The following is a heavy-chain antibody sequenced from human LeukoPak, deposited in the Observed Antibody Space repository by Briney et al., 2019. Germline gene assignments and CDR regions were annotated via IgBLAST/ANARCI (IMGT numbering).Heavy chain of an antibody. CDR3: ARWDSGYYGDAFDI. J-gene: IGHJ3*02. Sequence: SETLSLTCTVSGGSISTYYWSWIRQSAGKGLEWIGRIYSSGSTNYNPSLKSRVTISVDMSKNQFSLKLSSVTAADTAVYYCARWDSGYYGDAFDIWGQGTMVTVSS. D-gene: IGHD5-12*01. V-gene: IGHV4-4*07. CDR2: IYSSGST. CDR1: GGSISTYY.